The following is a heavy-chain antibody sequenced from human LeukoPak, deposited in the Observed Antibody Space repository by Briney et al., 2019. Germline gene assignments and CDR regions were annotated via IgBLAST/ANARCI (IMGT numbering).Heavy chain of an antibody. CDR3: ARGVNYYYYYGMDV. CDR1: GGSFSGYY. V-gene: IGHV4-34*01. Sequence: SETLSLTCAVYGGSFSGYYWSWIRQPPGKGLEWIGEINHSGSTNYNPSLKSRVTISVDTSKNQFSLKLSSVAAADTAVYYCARGVNYYYYYGMDVWGQGTTVTVSS. J-gene: IGHJ6*02. CDR2: INHSGST.